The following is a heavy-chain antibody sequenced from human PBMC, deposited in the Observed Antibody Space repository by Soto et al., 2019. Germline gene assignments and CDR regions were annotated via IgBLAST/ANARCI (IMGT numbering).Heavy chain of an antibody. CDR2: LSYDGNNN. V-gene: IGHV3-30-3*01. Sequence: GGSLRLSCAASGFIFSNYAMNWVRQARGEGLEWVAFLSYDGNNNYYTAAVKVRLTISRYNSKSALYLQLNSLSPEDTAVDYCARDRVITFGGSPRWFDPWRHGTLVTVSS. CDR1: GFIFSNYA. CDR3: ARDRVITFGGSPRWFDP. D-gene: IGHD3-16*01. J-gene: IGHJ5*02.